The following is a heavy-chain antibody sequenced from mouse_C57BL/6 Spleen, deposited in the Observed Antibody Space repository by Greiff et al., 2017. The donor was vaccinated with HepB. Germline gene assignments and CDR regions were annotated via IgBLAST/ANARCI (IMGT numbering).Heavy chain of an antibody. J-gene: IGHJ3*01. D-gene: IGHD2-3*01. CDR2: IYPRSGNT. V-gene: IGHV1-81*01. Sequence: VKLQESGAELARPGASVKLSCKASGYTFTSYGISWVKQRTGQGLEWIGEIYPRSGNTYYNEKFKGKATLTADKSSSTAYMELRSLTSEDSAVYFCARGGDGPWFAYWGQGTLVTVSA. CDR1: GYTFTSYG. CDR3: ARGGDGPWFAY.